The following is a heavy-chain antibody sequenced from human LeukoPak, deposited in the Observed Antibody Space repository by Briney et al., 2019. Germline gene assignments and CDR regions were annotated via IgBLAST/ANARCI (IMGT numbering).Heavy chain of an antibody. J-gene: IGHJ4*02. CDR1: GFTFSSYA. CDR2: ISYDGSNK. V-gene: IGHV3-30-3*01. CDR3: ARVRGRGIVVVTPFDY. Sequence: GRSLRLSCAASGFTFSSYAMHWVRQAPGKGLEWVAVISYDGSNKYYADSVKGRFTISRDNSKNTLYLQMNSLRAEDTAVYYCARVRGRGIVVVTPFDYWGQGTLVTVSS. D-gene: IGHD3-22*01.